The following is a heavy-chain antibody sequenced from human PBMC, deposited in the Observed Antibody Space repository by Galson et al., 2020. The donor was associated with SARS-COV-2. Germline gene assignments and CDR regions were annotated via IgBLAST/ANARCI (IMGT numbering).Heavy chain of an antibody. D-gene: IGHD2-2*01. CDR1: GFTFSTHV. CDR3: AKDRTNTWSFDY. Sequence: GGSLRLSCAASGFTFSTHVKHWVRQAPGKGLEWVAVILHDGSYKHYADSVKGRFTISRDNSKNTLDLQMNSLRAEDTAVYYCAKDRTNTWSFDYWGQGALVTVSS. CDR2: ILHDGSYK. J-gene: IGHJ4*02. V-gene: IGHV3-30*18.